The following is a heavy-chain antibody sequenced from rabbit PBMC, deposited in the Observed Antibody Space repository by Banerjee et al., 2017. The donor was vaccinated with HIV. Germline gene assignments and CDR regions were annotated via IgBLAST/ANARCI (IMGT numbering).Heavy chain of an antibody. V-gene: IGHV1S40*01. CDR1: GFSFSSSYY. J-gene: IGHJ4*01. Sequence: QQLVESGGGLVKPGASLTLTCTASGFSFSSSYYMCWVRQAPGKGLEWIACIYAGNSGSTDYASWAKGRFTISETSSTTVTLQMTSLTAADTATYFCARGTGGAGDGLNLWGPGTLVTVS. CDR2: IYAGNSGST. D-gene: IGHD4-2*01. CDR3: ARGTGGAGDGLNL.